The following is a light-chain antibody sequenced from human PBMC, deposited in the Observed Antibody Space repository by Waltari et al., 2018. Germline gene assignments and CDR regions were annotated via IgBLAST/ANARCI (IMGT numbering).Light chain of an antibody. V-gene: IGLV2-23*01. J-gene: IGLJ1*01. CDR2: EGS. CDR3: CSYAGSSTYV. Sequence: QSALTQPAHVSGSPGQSITISCPGTSSDVGSYNLVSWYQQHPGKAHKLMIYEGSKRPSGVSNRFSGSKSGNTASLTISGLQAEDEADYYCCSYAGSSTYVFGTGTKVTVL. CDR1: SSDVGSYNL.